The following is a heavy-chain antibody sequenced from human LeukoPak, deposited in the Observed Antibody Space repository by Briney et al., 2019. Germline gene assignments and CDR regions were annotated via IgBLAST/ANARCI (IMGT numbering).Heavy chain of an antibody. J-gene: IGHJ4*02. CDR2: INSDGSST. D-gene: IGHD4-11*01. CDR1: GFTFSSYW. V-gene: IGHV3-74*01. CDR3: ASPSIYSNLIDY. Sequence: GGSLRLSCAASGFTFSSYWMHWVRHAPGKGLVWVSRINSDGSSTSYADSVKGRFTISRDNAKNTLYLQMNSLRAEDTAVYYCASPSIYSNLIDYWGQGTLVTVSS.